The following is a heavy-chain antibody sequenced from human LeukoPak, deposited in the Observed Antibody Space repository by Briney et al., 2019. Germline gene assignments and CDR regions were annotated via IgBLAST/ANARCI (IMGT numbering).Heavy chain of an antibody. V-gene: IGHV3-21*01. CDR3: ARNGGRWTMVRGDGFYFDY. Sequence: GSLRLSCAASGFTFSSYSMNWVRQAPGKGLEWVSSISSGSSYIYYADSVKGRFTISRDNSKNTLYMQMNSLRREDTAVYYCARNGGRWTMVRGDGFYFDYWGQGTLVTVSS. CDR1: GFTFSSYS. D-gene: IGHD3-10*01. CDR2: ISSGSSYI. J-gene: IGHJ4*02.